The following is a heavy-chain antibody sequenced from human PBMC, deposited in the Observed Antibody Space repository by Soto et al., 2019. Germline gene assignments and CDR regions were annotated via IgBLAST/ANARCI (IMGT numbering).Heavy chain of an antibody. CDR1: GFTFSSYA. Sequence: QVQLVESGGGVVQPGRSLRLSCAASGFTFSSYAMHWVRQAPGKGLEWVAVISYDGSNKYYADSVKGRFTISRDNSKNTLYLQMNSLRAEDTAVYYCARVKAAAGSNDAFDIRGQGTMVTLSS. D-gene: IGHD6-13*01. CDR3: ARVKAAAGSNDAFDI. J-gene: IGHJ3*02. V-gene: IGHV3-30-3*01. CDR2: ISYDGSNK.